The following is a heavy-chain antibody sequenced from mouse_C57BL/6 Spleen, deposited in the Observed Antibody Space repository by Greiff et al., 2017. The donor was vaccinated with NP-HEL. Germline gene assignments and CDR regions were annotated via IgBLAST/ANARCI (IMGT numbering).Heavy chain of an antibody. D-gene: IGHD1-1*01. V-gene: IGHV1-69*01. CDR2: IDPSDSYT. Sequence: QVQLQQPGAELVMPGASVKLSCKASGYPFTSYWMHWVKQRPGQGLEWIGEIDPSDSYTNYNQKFKGKSTLTVDKSSSTAYMQLSSLTSEDSAVYYCARDTTVVPFDYWGQGTTLTVSS. J-gene: IGHJ2*01. CDR3: ARDTTVVPFDY. CDR1: GYPFTSYW.